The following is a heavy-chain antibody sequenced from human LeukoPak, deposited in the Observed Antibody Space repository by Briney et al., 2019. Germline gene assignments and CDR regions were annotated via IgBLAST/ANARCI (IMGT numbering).Heavy chain of an antibody. CDR1: GYTFMRYG. J-gene: IGHJ6*03. CDR2: ISAYDGNT. CDR3: ARGVTARGFYYYMDI. Sequence: ASVKVSCKASGYTFMRYGISGVRQAPGQGLEGRGWISAYDGNTNYAQKFQGRVTITTDTSTSTAYMELSRLTSDDTAVYSCARGVTARGFYYYMDIWGKGTTVTISS. D-gene: IGHD2-21*02. V-gene: IGHV1-18*01.